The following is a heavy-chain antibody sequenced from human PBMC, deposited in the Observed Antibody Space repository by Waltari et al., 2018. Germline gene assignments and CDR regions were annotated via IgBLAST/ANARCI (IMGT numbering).Heavy chain of an antibody. CDR2: ISYDGSNK. Sequence: QVQLVESGGGVVQPGRSLRLSCAASGFTFSSYAMHWVRQAPGKGLEWVAVISYDGSNKYYADSVKGRFTISRDNSKNTLYLQMNSLRAEDTAVYYCARDGGGPIAVPYYFDYWGQGTLVIVSS. CDR3: ARDGGGPIAVPYYFDY. CDR1: GFTFSSYA. D-gene: IGHD6-19*01. J-gene: IGHJ4*02. V-gene: IGHV3-30*01.